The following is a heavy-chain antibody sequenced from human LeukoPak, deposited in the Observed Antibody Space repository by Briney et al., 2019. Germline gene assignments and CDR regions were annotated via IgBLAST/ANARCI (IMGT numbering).Heavy chain of an antibody. CDR3: ARGGGYCSSTSCSWFDP. J-gene: IGHJ5*02. CDR1: GYTFTGYY. Sequence: ASAKVSCKASGYTFTGYYVHWVRQAPGQGLEWMGWINPNSGGTNYAQKFQGRVTMTRDTSISTAYMELSWLRSDHTAVYYCARGGGYCSSTSCSWFDPWGQGTLVTVSS. CDR2: INPNSGGT. D-gene: IGHD2-2*01. V-gene: IGHV1-2*02.